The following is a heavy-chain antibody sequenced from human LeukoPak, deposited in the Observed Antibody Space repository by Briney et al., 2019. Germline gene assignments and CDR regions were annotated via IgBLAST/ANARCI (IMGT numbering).Heavy chain of an antibody. CDR1: GFPFNSYS. D-gene: IGHD5-18*01. CDR2: IYSGGST. Sequence: GGSLRLPCAASGFPFNSYSMNWVRQAPGKGLEWVSHIYSGGSTYYADSVNRRSTISRSNSKNTLYLQMNSLRAEDTAVYYCARGGVYSYGNYFDYWGQGTLVTVSS. V-gene: IGHV3-66*01. J-gene: IGHJ4*02. CDR3: ARGGVYSYGNYFDY.